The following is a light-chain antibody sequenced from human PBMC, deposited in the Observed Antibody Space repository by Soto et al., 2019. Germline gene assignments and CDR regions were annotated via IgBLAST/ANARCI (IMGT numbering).Light chain of an antibody. V-gene: IGKV3D-15*01. CDR3: QQYNNWPLQT. CDR1: QSVSSD. J-gene: IGKJ1*01. Sequence: EIVMTQSPATLSVSPGERATLSCRASQSVSSDLAWYQQKPGHTPRLLIYGASNRATDIPDRFSGRGSGTDFTLTISRLQSEDFAVYYCQQYNNWPLQTFGQGTKVDIK. CDR2: GAS.